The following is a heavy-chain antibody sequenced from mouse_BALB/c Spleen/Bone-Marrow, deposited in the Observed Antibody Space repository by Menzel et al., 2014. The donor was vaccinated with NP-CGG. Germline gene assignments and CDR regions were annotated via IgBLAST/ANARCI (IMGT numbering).Heavy chain of an antibody. J-gene: IGHJ4*01. D-gene: IGHD2-3*01. CDR2: ISSGGSYT. Sequence: EVQGVESGGGLVKPGGSLKLSCAASGFTFSSYTMSWVRQTPEKRLEWVATISSGGSYTYYPDSVKGRFTISRDNAKNTLYLQMSSPKSEDTAMYYCTRDLYDGYSYYAMDYWGQGTSVTVSS. CDR1: GFTFSSYT. V-gene: IGHV5-6-4*01. CDR3: TRDLYDGYSYYAMDY.